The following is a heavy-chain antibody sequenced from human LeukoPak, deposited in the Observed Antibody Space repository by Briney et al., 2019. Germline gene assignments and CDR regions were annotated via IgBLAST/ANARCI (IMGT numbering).Heavy chain of an antibody. CDR2: TYYRSKWYN. Sequence: SQTLSLTCAISGDSVSSNSAAWNWIRQSPSRGLEWLGRTYYRSKWYNDYAVSVKSRITINPDTSKNQFSLQLNFVTPEDTAVYYCARDQVVVVPAAMNYYYYGMDVWGQGTTVTVSS. J-gene: IGHJ6*02. D-gene: IGHD2-2*01. CDR1: GDSVSSNSAA. CDR3: ARDQVVVVPAAMNYYYYGMDV. V-gene: IGHV6-1*01.